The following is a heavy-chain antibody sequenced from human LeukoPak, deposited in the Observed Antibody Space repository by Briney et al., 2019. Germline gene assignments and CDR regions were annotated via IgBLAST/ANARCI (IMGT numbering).Heavy chain of an antibody. CDR1: GLTVGGNY. Sequence: GRSLRLSCAASGLTVGGNYMSWVRQAPGKGLEWVSVIYSGGSTYYADSVKGRFTISRDNSKNTLYLQMNSLGAEDTAVYYCARDSTYGDYRAWGQGTLVTVSS. V-gene: IGHV3-66*01. D-gene: IGHD4-17*01. J-gene: IGHJ5*02. CDR2: IYSGGST. CDR3: ARDSTYGDYRA.